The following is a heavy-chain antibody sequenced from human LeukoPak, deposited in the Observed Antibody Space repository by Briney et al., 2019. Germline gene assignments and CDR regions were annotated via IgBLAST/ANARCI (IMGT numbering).Heavy chain of an antibody. Sequence: ASVKVSCKASGYTFNSHYMHWLRQAPGQGLEWTGIINPSGGSTSYAQKFQGRVTMTRDMSTSTDYMELSSLRSEDTAVYYCARDNSVEDTAWWFDPWGQGTLVTVSS. CDR2: INPSGGST. V-gene: IGHV1-46*02. CDR1: GYTFNSHY. D-gene: IGHD4-23*01. CDR3: ARDNSVEDTAWWFDP. J-gene: IGHJ5*02.